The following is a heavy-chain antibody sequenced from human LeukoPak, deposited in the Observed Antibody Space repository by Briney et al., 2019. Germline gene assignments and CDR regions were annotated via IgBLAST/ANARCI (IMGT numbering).Heavy chain of an antibody. CDR2: IYSSGST. D-gene: IGHD6-13*01. CDR1: GDSIKSYY. J-gene: IGHJ4*02. CDR3: ARRAGSWYDY. Sequence: SETLSLTCTVSGDSIKSYYWNWIRQPPGKGLEWIGYIYSSGSTKYNPSLKSRVTMSGDTSKNQISLKLRSVTAADTAVYYCARRAGSWYDYWGQGTLVTVSS. V-gene: IGHV4-59*01.